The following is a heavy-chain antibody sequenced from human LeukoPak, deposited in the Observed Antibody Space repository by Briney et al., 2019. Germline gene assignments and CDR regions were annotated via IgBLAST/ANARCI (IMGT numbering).Heavy chain of an antibody. J-gene: IGHJ5*02. D-gene: IGHD3-3*01. CDR2: ISGSGGST. CDR1: GFTFSSYA. Sequence: GGSLRLSCAASGFTFSSYAMSWVRQAPGKGLEWVSAISGSGGSTYYADSVKGRFTISRDNSKNTLYLQMNSLRAEDTAVYYCAKDLSHGFLERLPDWFDPWGQGTLVTVSS. CDR3: AKDLSHGFLERLPDWFDP. V-gene: IGHV3-23*01.